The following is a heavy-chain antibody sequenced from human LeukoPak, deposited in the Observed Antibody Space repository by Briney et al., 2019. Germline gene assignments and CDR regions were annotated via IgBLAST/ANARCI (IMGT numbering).Heavy chain of an antibody. D-gene: IGHD3-22*01. CDR3: ARDAYYYDSSGRGDSFDI. CDR2: INTNTGNP. CDR1: GYTFTSYA. J-gene: IGHJ3*02. V-gene: IGHV7-4-1*02. Sequence: ASVTVSCKASGYTFTSYAMNWVRQAPGQGLEWMGWINTNTGNPTYAQGFTGRFVFSLDTSVSTAYLQISSLKAEDTAVYYCARDAYYYDSSGRGDSFDIWGQGTMVTVSS.